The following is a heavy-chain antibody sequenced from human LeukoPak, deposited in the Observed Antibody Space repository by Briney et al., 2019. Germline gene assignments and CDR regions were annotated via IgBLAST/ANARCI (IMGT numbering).Heavy chain of an antibody. V-gene: IGHV5-51*01. CDR3: ASQSWSGYYGYFQH. CDR1: GYSFPNYW. D-gene: IGHD3-3*01. Sequence: GESLKISCKGSGYSFPNYWIGWVRQMPGKGLEWIGIVYPATSDTTYSPSFQGQVTISADKSSSTAYLQWSSLKASDTAMYYCASQSWSGYYGYFQHWGQGTLDTVSS. J-gene: IGHJ1*01. CDR2: VYPATSDT.